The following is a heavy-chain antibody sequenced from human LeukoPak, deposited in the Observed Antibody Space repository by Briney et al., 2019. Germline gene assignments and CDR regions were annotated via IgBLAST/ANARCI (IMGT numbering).Heavy chain of an antibody. Sequence: GGSLRLSCAASGFTLSSSGVHWVRQAPGKGLEWVSVIYSVGSTYYADSVTGRFTISRDNSKNTLYLQMNSLRPEDTAVYYCAREGPDCGGDCFYDYWGQGTLVTVSS. CDR2: IYSVGST. CDR3: AREGPDCGGDCFYDY. CDR1: GFTLSSSG. V-gene: IGHV3-53*01. D-gene: IGHD2-21*01. J-gene: IGHJ4*02.